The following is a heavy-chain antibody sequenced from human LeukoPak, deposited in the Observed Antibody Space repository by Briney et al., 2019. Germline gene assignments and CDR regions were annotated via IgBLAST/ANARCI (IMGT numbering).Heavy chain of an antibody. CDR1: GLTFSRYA. CDR3: AKDPRLSYYYDSSGYWRDY. V-gene: IGHV3-23*01. D-gene: IGHD3-22*01. CDR2: ISGSGGST. Sequence: PGGSLRLSCAASGLTFSRYAMTWVRQAPGKGLEWVSSISGSGGSTYYADSVKGRFTFSRDNSKNTLYLQMNGLRAEDTAVYYCAKDPRLSYYYDSSGYWRDYWGQGTLVTVSS. J-gene: IGHJ4*02.